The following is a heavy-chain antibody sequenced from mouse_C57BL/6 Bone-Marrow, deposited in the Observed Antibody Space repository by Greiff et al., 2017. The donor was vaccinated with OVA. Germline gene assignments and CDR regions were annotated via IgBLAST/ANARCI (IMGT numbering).Heavy chain of an antibody. CDR3: TRDYSSHWYFDV. Sequence: EVQLVESGEGLVKPGGSLKLSCAASGFTFSSYAMSWVRQTPEKRLEWVAYISSGGDYIYYADTVKGRFTISRDNARNTLYLQMSCLKSEDTAMYYCTRDYSSHWYFDVWGTGTTVTVSS. CDR1: GFTFSSYA. J-gene: IGHJ1*03. CDR2: ISSGGDYI. D-gene: IGHD2-5*01. V-gene: IGHV5-9-1*02.